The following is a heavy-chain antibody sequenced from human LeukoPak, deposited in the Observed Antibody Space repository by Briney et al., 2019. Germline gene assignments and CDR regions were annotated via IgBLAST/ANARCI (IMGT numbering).Heavy chain of an antibody. CDR1: GFTVSSIH. D-gene: IGHD3-22*01. V-gene: IGHV3-53*01. Sequence: GGSLRLSCAASGFTVSSIHMVWVRQAPGKGLEWVSVTYTGGNSYYADSVKGRFIISRDISKNTLYLQMNSLRAEDSALHYCARGGRGSAAVVAPRSFDIWGQGTMVTVSS. J-gene: IGHJ3*02. CDR2: TYTGGNS. CDR3: ARGGRGSAAVVAPRSFDI.